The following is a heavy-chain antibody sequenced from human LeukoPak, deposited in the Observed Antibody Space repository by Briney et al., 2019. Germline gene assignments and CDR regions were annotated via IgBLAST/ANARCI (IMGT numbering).Heavy chain of an antibody. CDR2: IYAGDSDT. CDR1: GYIFPNYW. Sequence: GEXLXXXCKGSGYIFPNYWLGWVRQLPGKGXEGMGFIYAGDSDTTYSPSFQGQVTISADKSINTVYLQWSNLKASDTAMYYCARLLAAPYYINFWGQGTLVTVSS. CDR3: ARLLAAPYYINF. D-gene: IGHD6-25*01. J-gene: IGHJ4*02. V-gene: IGHV5-51*01.